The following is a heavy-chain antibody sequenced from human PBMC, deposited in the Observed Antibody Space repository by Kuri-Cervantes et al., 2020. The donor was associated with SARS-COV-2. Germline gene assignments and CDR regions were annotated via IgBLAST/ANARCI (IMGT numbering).Heavy chain of an antibody. V-gene: IGHV4-61*01. CDR1: GGSLTRSSYY. CDR3: ARESNYSHYYGTEV. Sequence: SETLSLTCSVSGGSLTRSSYYWSWIRQPPGKGLEWIGYIYYSGSTTYNPSLKSRVTISVDTSKNQFSLELDSVTAADTAVYYCARESNYSHYYGTEVWGQGTTVTVSS. CDR2: IYYSGST. J-gene: IGHJ6*02.